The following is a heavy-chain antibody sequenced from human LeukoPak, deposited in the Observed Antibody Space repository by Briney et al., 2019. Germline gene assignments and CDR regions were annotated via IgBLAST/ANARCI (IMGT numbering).Heavy chain of an antibody. V-gene: IGHV4-38-2*02. J-gene: IGHJ4*02. CDR3: ARVYYGSGRTFDC. CDR2: SYHSGST. CDR1: GHSLSSGYS. D-gene: IGHD3-10*01. Sequence: PSETLSLTCTVSGHSLSSGYSWGCIRQPPRKALEWIGGSYHSGSTYYNPSLRSRVTISVDTSKNQFSLKLSSVTAADTAVYYCARVYYGSGRTFDCWGQGTLVTVSS.